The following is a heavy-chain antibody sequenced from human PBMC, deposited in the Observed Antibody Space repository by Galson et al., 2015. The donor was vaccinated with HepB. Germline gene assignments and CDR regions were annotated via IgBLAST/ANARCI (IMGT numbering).Heavy chain of an antibody. D-gene: IGHD6-13*01. CDR2: ISGMGDFI. CDR3: ARGAGGTVGNFDY. V-gene: IGHV3-23*01. Sequence: SLRLSCAGSGFTFIHYGMSWVRQAPGKGLEWISGISGMGDFIYHVDSVKGRFTISREDSKNTLYLQMDSLRVADTAVYYCARGAGGTVGNFDYWGQGALVTVSS. J-gene: IGHJ4*02. CDR1: GFTFIHYG.